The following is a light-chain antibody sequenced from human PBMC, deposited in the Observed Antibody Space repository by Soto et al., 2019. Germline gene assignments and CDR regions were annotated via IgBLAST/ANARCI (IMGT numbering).Light chain of an antibody. CDR1: QSVSNNY. V-gene: IGKV3-20*01. J-gene: IGKJ1*01. CDR2: GAS. CDR3: HQYGSSPPT. Sequence: EIVLTQSPGTLSLSPGERATLSCRASQSVSNNYLAWYQQKPGQAPRLLIYGASNRATGIPDRFSGSGSGTDFTLTISRLVPEDFAVYYCHQYGSSPPTFGQGTKVDI.